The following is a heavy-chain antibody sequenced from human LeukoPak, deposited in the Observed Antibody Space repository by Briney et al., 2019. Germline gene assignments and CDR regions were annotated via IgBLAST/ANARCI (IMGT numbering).Heavy chain of an antibody. CDR3: ARDNDKVVDH. D-gene: IGHD1-1*01. J-gene: IGHJ4*01. Sequence: ASVKVSCKASGYTFTSYGISWVRQAPGQGLEWVGWISAYNGNTNYAQKLQGRITLTTDTSTSTSYMELRSLEYDDTAIYYCARDNDKVVDHWGQGTLVTVSS. CDR2: ISAYNGNT. CDR1: GYTFTSYG. V-gene: IGHV1-18*01.